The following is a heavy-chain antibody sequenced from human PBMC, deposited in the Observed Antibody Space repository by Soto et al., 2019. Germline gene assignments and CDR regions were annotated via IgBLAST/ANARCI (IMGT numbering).Heavy chain of an antibody. CDR2: IYTSGST. CDR1: GGSISSYY. V-gene: IGHV4-4*07. D-gene: IGHD2-15*01. CDR3: ARDKGYCSGGSCYPAMDY. Sequence: SETLSLTCTVSGGSISSYYWSWIRQPAGKGLEWIGRIYTSGSTNYNPSLKSRVTMSVDTSKNQFSLKLSSVTAADTAVYYSARDKGYCSGGSCYPAMDYWGQGTLVTVPS. J-gene: IGHJ4*02.